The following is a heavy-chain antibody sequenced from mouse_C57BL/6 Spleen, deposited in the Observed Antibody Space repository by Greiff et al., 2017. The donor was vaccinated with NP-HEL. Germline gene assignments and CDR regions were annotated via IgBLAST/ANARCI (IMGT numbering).Heavy chain of an antibody. Sequence: DVMLVESGEGLVKPGGSLKLSCAASGFTFSSYAMSWVRQTPEKRLEWVAYISSGGDYIYYADTVKGRYTISRDNARNTLYLQMRSLKSEDTAMYYCTIALYYGSSWLAYWGQGTLVTVSA. CDR1: GFTFSSYA. D-gene: IGHD1-1*01. CDR2: ISSGGDYI. V-gene: IGHV5-9-1*02. CDR3: TIALYYGSSWLAY. J-gene: IGHJ3*01.